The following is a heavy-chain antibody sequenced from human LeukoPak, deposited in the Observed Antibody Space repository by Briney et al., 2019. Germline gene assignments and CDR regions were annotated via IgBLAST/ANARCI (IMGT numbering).Heavy chain of an antibody. CDR2: ISSRGSTI. Sequence: GGSLRLSCAASGFTFSDYYMSWIRQAPGKGLEWVSYISSRGSTIFYADAVKGRFTISRDNAKHSLYLQMNRLRAEDTAVYYCASLFYDSSGYPNIPGYWGQGTLVTVSS. CDR1: GFTFSDYY. CDR3: ASLFYDSSGYPNIPGY. V-gene: IGHV3-11*01. D-gene: IGHD3-22*01. J-gene: IGHJ4*02.